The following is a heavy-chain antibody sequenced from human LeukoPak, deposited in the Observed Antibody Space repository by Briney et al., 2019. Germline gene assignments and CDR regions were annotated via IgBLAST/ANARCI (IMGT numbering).Heavy chain of an antibody. J-gene: IGHJ6*02. V-gene: IGHV3-9*01. D-gene: IGHD3-10*01. CDR2: ISWNSGSI. Sequence: GGSLRLSCAASGFTFDDYAMHWVRQAPGKGLEWVPGISWNSGSIGYADSVKGRFTISRDNAKNSLYPQMNSLRAEDTAVYYCASETGGSGSSYYYYYGMDVWGQGTTVTVSS. CDR3: ASETGGSGSSYYYYYGMDV. CDR1: GFTFDDYA.